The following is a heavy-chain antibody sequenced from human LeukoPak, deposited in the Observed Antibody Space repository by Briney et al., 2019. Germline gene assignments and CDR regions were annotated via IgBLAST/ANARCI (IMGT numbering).Heavy chain of an antibody. D-gene: IGHD3-10*01. V-gene: IGHV1-2*02. CDR2: INPNSGGT. CDR1: GYTFSGYY. J-gene: IGHJ4*02. CDR3: ASGDRVTMLRGGNIGYFDY. Sequence: VSVEVSCKASGYTFSGYYMHWVRQAPGQGLEWMGWINPNSGGTDYAQKFQGRVTMTRDTSISTAYMELSRLRSDDTAVYYCASGDRVTMLRGGNIGYFDYWGQGTLVTVSS.